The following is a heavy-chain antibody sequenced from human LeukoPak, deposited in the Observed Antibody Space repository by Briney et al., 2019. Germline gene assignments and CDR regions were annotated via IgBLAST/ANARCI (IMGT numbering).Heavy chain of an antibody. Sequence: SETLSLTCAVSGGSISSGGYSWSWIRQPPGKGLEWIGYIYHSGSTYYNPSLKSRVTISVDRSKNQSSLKLSSVTAADTAVYYCARADSSGPNWFDPWGQGTLVTVSS. CDR2: IYHSGST. CDR3: ARADSSGPNWFDP. CDR1: GGSISSGGYS. V-gene: IGHV4-30-2*01. J-gene: IGHJ5*02. D-gene: IGHD3-22*01.